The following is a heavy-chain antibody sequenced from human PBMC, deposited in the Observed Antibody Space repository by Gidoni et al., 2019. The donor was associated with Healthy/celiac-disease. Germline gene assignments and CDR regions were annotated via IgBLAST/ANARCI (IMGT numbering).Heavy chain of an antibody. J-gene: IGHJ4*02. Sequence: QVQLVESGGGVVQPGRSLRLSCAASGFTFSSYAMHWVRQAPGKGLEWVAVISYDGSNKYYADSVKGRFTISRDNSKNTLYLQMNSLRAEDTALYYCARYRMLTFGDYFDYWGQGTLVTVSS. CDR1: GFTFSSYA. CDR2: ISYDGSNK. V-gene: IGHV3-30-3*01. CDR3: ARYRMLTFGDYFDY. D-gene: IGHD3-16*01.